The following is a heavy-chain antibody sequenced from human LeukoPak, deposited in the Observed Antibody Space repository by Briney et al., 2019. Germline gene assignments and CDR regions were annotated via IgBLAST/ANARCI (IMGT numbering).Heavy chain of an antibody. D-gene: IGHD6-6*01. CDR1: GGSISSGGYY. CDR2: IYYSGST. CDR3: AGETGIAARPAVLDYYYYMDV. Sequence: SQTLSLTCTVSGGSISSGGYYWSWIRQHPGKGLEWIGYIYYSGSTYYNPSLKSRVTISVDTSKNQFSLKLSSVTAADTAVYYCAGETGIAARPAVLDYYYYMDVWGKGTTVTVSS. J-gene: IGHJ6*03. V-gene: IGHV4-31*03.